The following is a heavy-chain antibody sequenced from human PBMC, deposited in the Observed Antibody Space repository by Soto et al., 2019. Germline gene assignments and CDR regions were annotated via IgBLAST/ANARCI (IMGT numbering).Heavy chain of an antibody. D-gene: IGHD2-15*01. CDR1: GDSVSSNSAA. CDR3: AGATSLQWSYMDV. CDR2: TYYRSRWYN. J-gene: IGHJ6*03. V-gene: IGHV6-1*01. Sequence: PSQTLSLTCAISGDSVSSNSAAWNWIRQSPSRGLEWLGRTYYRSRWYNDYAVSVKSRITVNPDTSKNQFSLHLNSVTPEDTAVYYCAGATSLQWSYMDVWDKGTTVTVSS.